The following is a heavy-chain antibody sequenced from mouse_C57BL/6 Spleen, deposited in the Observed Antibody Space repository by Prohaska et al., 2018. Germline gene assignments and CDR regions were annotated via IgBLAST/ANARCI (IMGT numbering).Heavy chain of an antibody. Sequence: QVQLQQPGAELVMPGASVKLSCKASGYTFTSYWMRWVKQRPGQGLEWIGEIDPSDSYTNYKQKFKGKATLTVDKSSSTAYMQLSSLTSEDSAVYYCARFDGYYVAYWGQGTLVTVSA. CDR1: GYTFTSYW. V-gene: IGHV1-69*01. CDR3: ARFDGYYVAY. D-gene: IGHD2-3*01. CDR2: IDPSDSYT. J-gene: IGHJ3*01.